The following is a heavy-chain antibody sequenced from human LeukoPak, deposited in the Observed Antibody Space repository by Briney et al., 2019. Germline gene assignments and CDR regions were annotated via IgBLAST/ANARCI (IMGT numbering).Heavy chain of an antibody. Sequence: GGSLRLSCAASGFTFSSYSMNWVRQAPGKGLEWVGRIKRKTDGGTTDYAAPVKGRFTISRDDSKNTLYLQMNSLKTEDTAVYYCTTESPSEYCSGGSCYTDYWGQGTLVTVSS. CDR1: GFTFSSYS. CDR3: TTESPSEYCSGGSCYTDY. CDR2: IKRKTDGGTT. V-gene: IGHV3-15*01. D-gene: IGHD2-15*01. J-gene: IGHJ4*02.